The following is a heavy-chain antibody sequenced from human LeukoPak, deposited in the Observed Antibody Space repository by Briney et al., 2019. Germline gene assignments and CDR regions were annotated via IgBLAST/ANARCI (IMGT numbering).Heavy chain of an antibody. V-gene: IGHV3-9*01. CDR2: ISWNSGSI. CDR3: AKDMGYSSGLSVDY. Sequence: PGGSLRLSCAASGFTFDDYAMHWVRHAPGKGLEWVSGISWNSGSIGYADPVKGRFTISRDNAKNSLYLQMNSLRAEDTALYYCAKDMGYSSGLSVDYWGQGTLVTVSS. D-gene: IGHD6-19*01. J-gene: IGHJ4*02. CDR1: GFTFDDYA.